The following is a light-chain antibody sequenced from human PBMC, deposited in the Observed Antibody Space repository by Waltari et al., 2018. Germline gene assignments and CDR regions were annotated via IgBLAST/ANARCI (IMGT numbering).Light chain of an antibody. CDR3: QSFDNMLSGGVV. V-gene: IGLV1-40*01. CDR1: TSNIAAGHD. J-gene: IGLJ2*01. Sequence: QSVLTQPPSVSGTPGLRVTIPCSGSTSNIAAGHDLHWYQHLPGTAPKLLIYGNNNRPSGVPDRFSGSKPGTSASLAITGLQADDEADYFCQSFDNMLSGGVVFGGGTKLAVL. CDR2: GNN.